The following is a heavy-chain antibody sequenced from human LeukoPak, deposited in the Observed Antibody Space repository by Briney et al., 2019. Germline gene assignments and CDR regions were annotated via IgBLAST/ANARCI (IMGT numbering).Heavy chain of an antibody. CDR1: GFTFSDYE. J-gene: IGHJ4*02. CDR3: ASGRSAGATTSADY. D-gene: IGHD1-26*01. Sequence: GGSLRLSCAVSGFTFSDYEMTWVRQAPGKGLEWVSSISSSSSYIYYADSVKGRFTISRDNAKNSLYLQMNSLRAEDTAVYYCASGRSAGATTSADYWGQGTLVTVSS. V-gene: IGHV3-21*01. CDR2: ISSSSSYI.